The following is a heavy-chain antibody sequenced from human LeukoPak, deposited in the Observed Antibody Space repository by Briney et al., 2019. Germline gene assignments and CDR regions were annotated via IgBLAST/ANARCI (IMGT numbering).Heavy chain of an antibody. CDR1: GYTFTRYY. CDR3: ARVGGYCSSTSCYFNWFDP. Sequence: ASVKVSCKASGYTFTRYYMHWVRQAPGQGLEWMGRINPNSGGTNYAQKFQGRVTMTRDTSISTAYMELSRLRSDDTAVYYCARVGGYCSSTSCYFNWFDPWGQGTLSPSPQ. D-gene: IGHD2-2*01. V-gene: IGHV1-2*06. CDR2: INPNSGGT. J-gene: IGHJ5*02.